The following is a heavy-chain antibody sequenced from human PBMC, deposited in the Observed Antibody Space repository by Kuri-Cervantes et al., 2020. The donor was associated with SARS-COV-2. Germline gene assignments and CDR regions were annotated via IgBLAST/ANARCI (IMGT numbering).Heavy chain of an antibody. CDR3: AKGSYYDSSGSNYYYYGMDV. D-gene: IGHD3-22*01. CDR1: GYTFTSYD. V-gene: IGHV1-8*01. J-gene: IGHJ6*02. Sequence: ASGKVSCKASGYTFTSYDINWVRQATGQGLEWMGWMNPNSGNTGYAQKFQGRVTITRDTSASTAYMELSSLRSEDTAVYYCAKGSYYDSSGSNYYYYGMDVWGQGTTVTVSS. CDR2: MNPNSGNT.